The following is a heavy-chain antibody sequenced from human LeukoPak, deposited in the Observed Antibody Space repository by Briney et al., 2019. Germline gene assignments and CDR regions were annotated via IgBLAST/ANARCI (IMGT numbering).Heavy chain of an antibody. V-gene: IGHV3-21*01. CDR1: VFAFSSYS. J-gene: IGHJ6*03. CDR2: ISSSSSYI. CDR3: AREEYSSGWYHYYYMDV. Sequence: GWSLRLSCAASVFAFSSYSMNWVRQAPGKGLEGVSSISSSSSYIYYADSVKGRFTISRDNAKNSLYLQMNSLRAEDTAVYYCAREEYSSGWYHYYYMDVWGKGTTVTVSS. D-gene: IGHD6-19*01.